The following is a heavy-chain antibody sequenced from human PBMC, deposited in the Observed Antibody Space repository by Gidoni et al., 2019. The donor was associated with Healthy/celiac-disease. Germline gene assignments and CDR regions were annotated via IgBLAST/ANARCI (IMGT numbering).Heavy chain of an antibody. V-gene: IGHV1-69*02. CDR1: GGTFSSYT. CDR2: IIPILGIA. CDR3: ARGLVVSITGTIDYYYYGMDV. Sequence: QVQLVQSGAEVKKPGSSVKVSCKASGGTFSSYTISWVRQAPGQGLEWMGRIIPILGIANYAQKFQGRVTITADKSTSTAYMELSSLRSEDTAVYYCARGLVVSITGTIDYYYYGMDVWGQGTTVTVSS. J-gene: IGHJ6*02. D-gene: IGHD1-7*01.